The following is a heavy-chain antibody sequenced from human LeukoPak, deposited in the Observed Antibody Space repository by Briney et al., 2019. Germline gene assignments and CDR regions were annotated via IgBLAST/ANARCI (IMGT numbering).Heavy chain of an antibody. CDR3: AGDQTCQQYSSGCRRSGFDY. J-gene: IGHJ4*02. CDR1: GYTFTGYY. Sequence: ASVKVSCKASGYTFTGYYMHWVRQAPGQGLEWMGWINPNSGGTNYAQKFQGRVTMTRDTSISTAYMELSRLRSDDTAVYYCAGDQTCQQYSSGCRRSGFDYWGQGTLVTVSS. V-gene: IGHV1-2*02. CDR2: INPNSGGT. D-gene: IGHD6-19*01.